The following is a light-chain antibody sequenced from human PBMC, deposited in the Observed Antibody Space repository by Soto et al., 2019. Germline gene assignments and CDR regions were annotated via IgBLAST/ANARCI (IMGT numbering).Light chain of an antibody. CDR1: QTINNY. Sequence: DIKMTQSPSSLSASVGDRVTITCRASQTINNYLNWYQQKPGKAPKLLIYAASSLQTGVPSRFSGSGSGTDFTLTISSLQAEDSATYFCQESISAPLTFGGGTKVEVK. V-gene: IGKV1-39*01. J-gene: IGKJ4*01. CDR3: QESISAPLT. CDR2: AAS.